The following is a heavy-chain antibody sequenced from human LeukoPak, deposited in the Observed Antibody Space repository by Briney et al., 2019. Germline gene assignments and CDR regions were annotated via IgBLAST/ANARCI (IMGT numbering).Heavy chain of an antibody. CDR1: AFTFNTFDNFA. CDR3: AINGGGDSGYGNFDY. Sequence: GGSLRLSCSVSAFTFNTFDNFAMNWVRQVPGKGLEWVSGINWNSDSIGYADSVKGRFTTSRDNAKNSLYLQMNSLRAEDTAFYYCAINGGGDSGYGNFDYWGQGTLVTVSS. CDR2: INWNSDSI. V-gene: IGHV3-9*01. J-gene: IGHJ4*02. D-gene: IGHD5-12*01.